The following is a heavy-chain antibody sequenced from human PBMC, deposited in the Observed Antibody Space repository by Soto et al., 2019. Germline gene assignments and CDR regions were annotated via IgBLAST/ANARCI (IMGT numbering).Heavy chain of an antibody. CDR1: GFTFENYA. D-gene: IGHD3-3*01. V-gene: IGHV3-23*01. Sequence: GGSLRLSCVAYGFTFENYAMSWVRQAPGKXLEWVSAISGSGGTTYYSDSVKGRFTISRDNSKNTVYLQMNDLRVEDAAEYFCAKDSWAIFGVPAGEYYAMDVWGQGTTVTVSS. CDR2: ISGSGGTT. CDR3: AKDSWAIFGVPAGEYYAMDV. J-gene: IGHJ6*02.